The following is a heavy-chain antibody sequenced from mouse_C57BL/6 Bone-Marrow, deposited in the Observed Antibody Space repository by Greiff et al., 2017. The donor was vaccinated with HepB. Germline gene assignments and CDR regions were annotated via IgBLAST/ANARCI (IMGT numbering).Heavy chain of an antibody. CDR3: ARGGSSGYEYFDY. J-gene: IGHJ2*01. V-gene: IGHV5-4*03. CDR2: ISDGGSYT. Sequence: EVKLVESGGGLVKPGGSLKLSCAASGFTFSSYAMSWVRQTPEKRLEWVATISDGGSYTYYPDNVKGRFTISRDNAKNNLYLQMSHLKSEDTAMYYCARGGSSGYEYFDYWGQGTTLTVSS. D-gene: IGHD3-2*02. CDR1: GFTFSSYA.